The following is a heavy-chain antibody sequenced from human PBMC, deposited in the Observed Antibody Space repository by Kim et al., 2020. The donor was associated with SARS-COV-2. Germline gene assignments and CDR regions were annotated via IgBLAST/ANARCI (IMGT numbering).Heavy chain of an antibody. J-gene: IGHJ4*02. V-gene: IGHV3-23*01. CDR3: AKVAEIAAAPGDHFDY. CDR1: GFTFSSYA. D-gene: IGHD6-13*01. CDR2: ISGSGGST. Sequence: GGSLRLSCAASGFTFSSYAMSWVRQAPGKGLEWVSAISGSGGSTYYADSVKGRFTISRDNSKNTLYLQMNSLRAEDTAVYYCAKVAEIAAAPGDHFDYWGQGTLVTVSS.